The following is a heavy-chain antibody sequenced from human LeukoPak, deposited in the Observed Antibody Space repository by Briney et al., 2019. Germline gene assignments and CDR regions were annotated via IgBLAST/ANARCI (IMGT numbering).Heavy chain of an antibody. V-gene: IGHV4-59*01. CDR1: GGSMSSNY. Sequence: SETLSLTCTVSGGSMSSNYWSWIRQPPGKGLEWIGYIHYSGSTIYSPSLKSRVTISVNTSKKLFSLRLNSVTAADTGVYYCARDSGTTGEVKFDPWGQGTLVTVSS. J-gene: IGHJ5*02. CDR3: ARDSGTTGEVKFDP. D-gene: IGHD3-10*01. CDR2: IHYSGST.